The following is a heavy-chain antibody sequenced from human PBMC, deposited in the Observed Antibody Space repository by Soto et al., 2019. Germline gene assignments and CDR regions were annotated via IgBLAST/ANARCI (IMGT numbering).Heavy chain of an antibody. CDR1: GDSISTFY. Sequence: SETLSLTCAVSGDSISTFYWGWMRQSPGKELEWIGYVYYTGSTNYNPSLKGRVTISVDRSKNQFSLKLTSANAADTAVYYCARGRTVRNYADDSSDYFYFFDYWGQGTQVTVSS. CDR2: VYYTGST. D-gene: IGHD3-22*01. CDR3: ARGRTVRNYADDSSDYFYFFDY. V-gene: IGHV4-59*01. J-gene: IGHJ4*02.